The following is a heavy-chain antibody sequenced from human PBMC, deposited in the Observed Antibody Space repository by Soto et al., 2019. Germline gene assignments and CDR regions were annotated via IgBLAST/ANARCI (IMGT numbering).Heavy chain of an antibody. CDR3: ARRRVYDDAFDI. D-gene: IGHD3-16*01. J-gene: IGHJ3*02. Sequence: SETLSLTFNVSGGSISNYYWGWIRQPPGKGLEWIGYIYYSGSTNYNPSLKSRATISVDASKNQFSLKLSSVTAADTAVYYCARRRVYDDAFDIRGQGTMVTVSS. V-gene: IGHV4-59*01. CDR2: IYYSGST. CDR1: GGSISNYY.